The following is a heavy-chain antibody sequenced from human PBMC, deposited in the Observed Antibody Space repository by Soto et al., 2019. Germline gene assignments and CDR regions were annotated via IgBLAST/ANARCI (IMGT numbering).Heavy chain of an antibody. D-gene: IGHD1-26*01. Sequence: GGSLRLSCAASGFTFSDYYMSWIRQAPGKGLEWVSYISSSGSTIYYADSVKGRFTISRDNAKNSLYLQMNSLRAEDTVVYYCARSGVSGSYYAFDIWGQGTMVTVSS. CDR1: GFTFSDYY. V-gene: IGHV3-11*01. CDR2: ISSSGSTI. J-gene: IGHJ3*02. CDR3: ARSGVSGSYYAFDI.